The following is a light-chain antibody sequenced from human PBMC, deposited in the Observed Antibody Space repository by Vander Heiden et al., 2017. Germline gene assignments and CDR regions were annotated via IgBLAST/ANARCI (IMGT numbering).Light chain of an antibody. J-gene: IGKJ2*01. CDR3: MQALQTPYT. CDR2: LAS. CDR1: QSPLHTNGYNY. Sequence: DSVWTHSPLSQPVTACEPACTPCRSSQSPLHTNGYNYLDWYLQKPGQAPQLLIHLASNRASGVPDRVSGSGSGTDFTLKISRVEAEDVGVYYCMQALQTPYTFGQGTKLEI. V-gene: IGKV2-28*01.